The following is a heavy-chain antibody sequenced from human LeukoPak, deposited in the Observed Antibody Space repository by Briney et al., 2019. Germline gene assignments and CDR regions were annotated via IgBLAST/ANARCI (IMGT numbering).Heavy chain of an antibody. CDR1: GGSISSYY. CDR3: ARGSVNNGFDI. J-gene: IGHJ3*02. CDR2: IYSSGGT. Sequence: SETLSLTCTVSGGSISSYYWSWIRQPAGKGLEWIGRIYSSGGTNYNPSLKSRVAMSVDTSKNQFSLKMTSVTAADTAVYYCARGSVNNGFDIWGQGTMVTVSS. V-gene: IGHV4-4*07.